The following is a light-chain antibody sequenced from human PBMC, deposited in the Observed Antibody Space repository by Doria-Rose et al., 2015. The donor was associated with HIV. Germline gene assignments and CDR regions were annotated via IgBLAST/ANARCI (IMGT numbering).Light chain of an antibody. V-gene: IGKV3-20*01. Sequence: TQSPGTLSLSPGERATLSCRASQSFSSTYLAWYQQIPGQAPSLLIYDGSTRATGIPDRFSASGSGTDFTLTINRLEPEDFALYYCHQYGTSWACGQGTKVEI. CDR1: QSFSSTY. J-gene: IGKJ1*01. CDR3: HQYGTSWA. CDR2: DGS.